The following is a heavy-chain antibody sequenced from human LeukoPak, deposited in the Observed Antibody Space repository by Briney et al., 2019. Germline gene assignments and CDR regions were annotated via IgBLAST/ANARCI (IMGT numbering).Heavy chain of an antibody. V-gene: IGHV1-69*13. CDR1: GGTFSTFG. CDR2: IIPIFGPA. Sequence: SVKVSCKASGGTFSTFGLSWVRQAPGQGLEWMGGIIPIFGPANYAQKFQGRVTITADESTSTAYMELSSLRSEDTAVYFCAGATGNSDHSPREPIHWYFDLWGRGTLVTVSP. D-gene: IGHD4-23*01. CDR3: AGATGNSDHSPREPIHWYFDL. J-gene: IGHJ2*01.